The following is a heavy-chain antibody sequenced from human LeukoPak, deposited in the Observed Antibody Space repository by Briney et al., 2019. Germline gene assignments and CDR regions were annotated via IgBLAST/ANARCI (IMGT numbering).Heavy chain of an antibody. CDR1: GFTVSSNY. J-gene: IGHJ4*02. V-gene: IGHV3-53*01. CDR2: IYSGGST. D-gene: IGHD3-22*01. Sequence: PGGSLRLSCAASGFTVSSNYMSWVRQAPGKGLEWVAVIYSGGSTYYAVSVKGRFTVSRDNSQNTLYLQMNSLRAEDTAVYYCARDTPHYYDSSGYIIWGQGTLVTVSS. CDR3: ARDTPHYYDSSGYII.